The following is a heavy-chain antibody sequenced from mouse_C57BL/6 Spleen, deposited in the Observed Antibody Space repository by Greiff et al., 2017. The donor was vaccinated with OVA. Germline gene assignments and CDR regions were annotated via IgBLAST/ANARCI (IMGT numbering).Heavy chain of an antibody. CDR1: GYSFTDYN. V-gene: IGHV1-39*01. J-gene: IGHJ1*03. Sequence: EVKLVESGPELVKPGASVKISCKASGYSFTDYNMNWVKQSNGKSLEWIGVINPNYGTTSYNQKFKGKATLTVDQSSSTAYMQLNSLTSEDSAVYYCARSYYYGSSPHWYFEVWGTGTTVTVSS. CDR2: INPNYGTT. D-gene: IGHD1-1*01. CDR3: ARSYYYGSSPHWYFEV.